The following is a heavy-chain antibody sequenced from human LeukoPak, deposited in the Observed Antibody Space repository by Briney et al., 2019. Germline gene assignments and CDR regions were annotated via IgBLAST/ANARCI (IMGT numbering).Heavy chain of an antibody. CDR3: AKDRREWYYDPNGNYFSYGMDV. Sequence: PGGSLRLSCAASGFTFRRHYMSWIRQAPGRGPVWVAYIGASGRTIYYRDSVNGRFTISRDNAKNSLHLQMNSLRAEDTAVDYCAKDRREWYYDPNGNYFSYGMDVWGQGTTVVVSS. CDR2: IGASGRTI. V-gene: IGHV3-11*01. CDR1: GFTFRRHY. J-gene: IGHJ6*02. D-gene: IGHD3-22*01.